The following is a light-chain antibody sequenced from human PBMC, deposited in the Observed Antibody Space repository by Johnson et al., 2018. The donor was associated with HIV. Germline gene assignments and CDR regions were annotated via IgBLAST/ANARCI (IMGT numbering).Light chain of an antibody. CDR3: GTWDSSLSSYV. V-gene: IGLV1-51*01. CDR1: SSNIGNNY. Sequence: QSVLTQPPSVSAAPGQKVTISCSGSSSNIGNNYVSWYQQLPGTAPKLLIYDNNKRPSGIPDRFSGPKSGTSATLGITGLQTGDEAYYYCGTWDSSLSSYVFGTGTKVTVL. CDR2: DNN. J-gene: IGLJ1*01.